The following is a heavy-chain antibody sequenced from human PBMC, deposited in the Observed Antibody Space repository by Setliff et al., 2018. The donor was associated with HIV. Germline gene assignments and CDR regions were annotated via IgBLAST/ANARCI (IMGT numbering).Heavy chain of an antibody. CDR3: AKAMGHLPYFFDS. J-gene: IGHJ4*02. CDR1: GDSMSSHY. Sequence: KPSETLSLTCTVSGDSMSSHYWTWSRQPPGKGLEWIGYMFYSGASNYNPSLKSRVTMSVDTSNNHFSLKLTSVTAADTAVYYCAKAMGHLPYFFDSWGQGTLVTVSS. CDR2: MFYSGAS. V-gene: IGHV4-59*11.